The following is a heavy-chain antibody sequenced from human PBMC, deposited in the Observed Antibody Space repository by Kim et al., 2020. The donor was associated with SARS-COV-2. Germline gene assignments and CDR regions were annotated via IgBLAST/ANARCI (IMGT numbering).Heavy chain of an antibody. Sequence: SETLSLTCTVSGGSISSGSYYWSWIRQPAGKGLEWIGRIYTSGSTNYNPSLKSRVTISVDTSKNQFSLKLSSVTAADTAVYYCARDNYYFDYWGQGTLVTVSS. CDR1: GGSISSGSYY. CDR3: ARDNYYFDY. D-gene: IGHD1-20*01. V-gene: IGHV4-61*02. CDR2: IYTSGST. J-gene: IGHJ4*02.